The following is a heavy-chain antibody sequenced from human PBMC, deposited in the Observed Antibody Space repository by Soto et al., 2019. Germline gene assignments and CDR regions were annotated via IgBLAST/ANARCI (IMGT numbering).Heavy chain of an antibody. J-gene: IGHJ3*01. CDR2: VYHGGNT. V-gene: IGHV4-38-2*01. CDR3: ARARWYDAFNV. D-gene: IGHD2-15*01. Sequence: SETLSLTGAVSVFSFSSGNYWGWIRKHPGKGLEWIGSVYHGGNTYYNPSLRSRVSISIDLSRNQFSLKLTSVTAADTAAYYCARARWYDAFNVWGQGTVVTVSS. CDR1: VFSFSSGNY.